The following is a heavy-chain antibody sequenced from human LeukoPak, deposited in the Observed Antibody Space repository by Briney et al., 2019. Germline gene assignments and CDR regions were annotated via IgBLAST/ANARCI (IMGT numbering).Heavy chain of an antibody. D-gene: IGHD6-6*01. CDR2: IRYDGSNK. CDR1: GFTFSSYG. Sequence: PGGSLRLSCAASGFTFSSYGMHWVRQAPGKGLEWVAFIRYDGSNKYYADSVKGRFTISRDNSKNTLYLQMNSLRAEDTAVYYCAKEMPIAARATDYWGQETLVTVSS. J-gene: IGHJ4*02. V-gene: IGHV3-30*02. CDR3: AKEMPIAARATDY.